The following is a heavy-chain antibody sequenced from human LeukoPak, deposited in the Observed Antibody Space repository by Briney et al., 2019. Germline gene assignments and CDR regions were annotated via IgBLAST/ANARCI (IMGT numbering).Heavy chain of an antibody. Sequence: SVKVSCKASGGTFSSYAISWVRQAPAQGLEWMGRIIPIFGTANYAQKFQGRVTITTNESTSTAYMELSSLRSEDTAVYCCATSFVHYYDSSGYWDYYDYWRQGTLVSVSS. CDR1: GGTFSSYA. J-gene: IGHJ4*02. D-gene: IGHD3-22*01. V-gene: IGHV1-69*05. CDR3: ATSFVHYYDSSGYWDYYDY. CDR2: IIPIFGTA.